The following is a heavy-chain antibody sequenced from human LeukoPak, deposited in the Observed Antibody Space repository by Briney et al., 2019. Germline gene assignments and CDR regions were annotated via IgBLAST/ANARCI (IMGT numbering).Heavy chain of an antibody. CDR1: GGSISSSSYY. V-gene: IGHV4-39*07. CDR3: ARDRKYDWYFDL. D-gene: IGHD2-2*01. CDR2: IYYSGST. J-gene: IGHJ2*01. Sequence: SETLSLTCTVSGGSISSSSYYWSWIRQPPGKGLEWIGSIYYSGSTYYNPSLKSRVTISVDTSKNQFSLKLSSVTAADTAVYYCARDRKYDWYFDLWGRGTLVTVSS.